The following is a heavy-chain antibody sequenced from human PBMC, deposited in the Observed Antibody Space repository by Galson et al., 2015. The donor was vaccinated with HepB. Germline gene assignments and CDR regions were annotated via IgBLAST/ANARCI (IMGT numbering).Heavy chain of an antibody. CDR2: INHSGST. Sequence: ETLSLTCAVYGGSFSGYYWSWIRQPPGKGLEWIGEINHSGSTNYNPSLKSRVTISVDTSKNQFSLKLSSVTAADTAVYYCARGDLLGGFGETIFDYWGQGTLVTVSS. CDR1: GGSFSGYY. V-gene: IGHV4-34*01. J-gene: IGHJ4*02. CDR3: ARGDLLGGFGETIFDY. D-gene: IGHD3-10*01.